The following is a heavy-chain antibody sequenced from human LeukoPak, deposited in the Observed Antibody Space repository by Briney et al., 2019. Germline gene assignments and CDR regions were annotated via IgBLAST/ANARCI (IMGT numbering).Heavy chain of an antibody. J-gene: IGHJ4*02. CDR2: ISSSSSYI. Sequence: GGSLRLSCAASAFIFSSYSMNWVRQAPGKGLEWVSSISSSSSYIYYADSVKGRFTISRDNAKNSLYLQMNSLRAEDTAVYYCARVGGSSWYYFDYWGQGTLVTVSS. CDR3: ARVGGSSWYYFDY. V-gene: IGHV3-21*01. CDR1: AFIFSSYS. D-gene: IGHD6-13*01.